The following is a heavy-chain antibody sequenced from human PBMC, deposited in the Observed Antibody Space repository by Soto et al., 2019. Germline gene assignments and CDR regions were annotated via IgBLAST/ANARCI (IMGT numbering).Heavy chain of an antibody. J-gene: IGHJ6*03. D-gene: IGHD2-15*01. V-gene: IGHV3-74*02. CDR2: INSDGSVS. CDR3: ARGDCVGGTCYSLAGSFYDYMDV. CDR1: GFTFSNYW. Sequence: EVQLVESGGGLVQPGGSLRLSCAASGFTFSNYWMYWVRQAPGKGLEWVSRINSDGSVSSHADSVRGRLTISRDNVKNTLYLHMDSLRAEDTAVYFCARGDCVGGTCYSLAGSFYDYMDVWGKGTTVNVFS.